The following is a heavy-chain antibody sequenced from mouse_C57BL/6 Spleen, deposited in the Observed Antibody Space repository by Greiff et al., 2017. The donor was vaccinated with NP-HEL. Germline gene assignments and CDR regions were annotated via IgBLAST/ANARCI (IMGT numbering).Heavy chain of an antibody. D-gene: IGHD2-4*01. CDR3: ARPGLRRSMEY. V-gene: IGHV5-17*01. J-gene: IGHJ4*01. CDR2: ISSGSRTI. Sequence: EVQLVESGGGLVKPGGSLKLSCAASGFTFSDYGMHWVRQAPEKGLEWVAYISSGSRTIYYADTVKGRFTISRDQAKNTLFLQMASLRSEDTAMYYCARPGLRRSMEYWGQGNSVTVSS. CDR1: GFTFSDYG.